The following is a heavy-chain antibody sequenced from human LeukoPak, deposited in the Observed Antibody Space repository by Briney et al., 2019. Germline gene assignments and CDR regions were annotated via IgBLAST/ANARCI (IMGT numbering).Heavy chain of an antibody. CDR1: GYTFTSYG. CDR2: ISAYNGNT. CDR3: ARVQFSFRPAHNQRPYDYYYYHMDV. Sequence: ASVKVSCKASGYTFTSYGISWVRQAPGQGREWMGWISAYNGNTNYAQKLQGRVIMTTDTSTRTAYMELRSLRSDDTAVHYCARVQFSFRPAHNQRPYDYYYYHMDVWGKGTTVTVSS. V-gene: IGHV1-18*01. J-gene: IGHJ6*03. D-gene: IGHD2-2*01.